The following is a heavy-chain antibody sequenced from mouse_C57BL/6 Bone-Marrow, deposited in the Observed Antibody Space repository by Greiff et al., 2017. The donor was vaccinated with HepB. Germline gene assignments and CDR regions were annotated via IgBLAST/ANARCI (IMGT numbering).Heavy chain of an antibody. CDR1: GFNIKDDY. D-gene: IGHD2-12*01. Sequence: EVKLMESGAELVRPGASVKLSCTASGFNIKDDYMHWVKQRPEQGLEWIGWIDPENGDTEYASKFQGKATITADTSSNTAYLQLSSLTSEDTAVYYCRYETLSAYWGQGTLVTVSA. CDR3: RYETLSAY. J-gene: IGHJ3*01. CDR2: IDPENGDT. V-gene: IGHV14-4*01.